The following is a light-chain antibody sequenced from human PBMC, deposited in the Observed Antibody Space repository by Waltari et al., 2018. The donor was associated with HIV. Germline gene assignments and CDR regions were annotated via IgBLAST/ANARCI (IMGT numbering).Light chain of an antibody. CDR2: DKN. CDR1: SSNIGNHY. CDR3: GTWDSSLSAGV. Sequence: QSVLTQPPSVSAAPGQKVTISCSGSSSNIGNHYVSWYQKLPGTAPKLLIYDKNKRPSGIPDRVSGSKSGTSATLGITGLQTGDEADYYCGTWDSSLSAGVIGGGTKLTVL. J-gene: IGLJ2*01. V-gene: IGLV1-51*01.